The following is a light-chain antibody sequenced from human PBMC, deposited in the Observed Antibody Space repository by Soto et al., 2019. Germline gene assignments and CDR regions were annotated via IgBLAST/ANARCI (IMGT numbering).Light chain of an antibody. CDR1: SSDVGGYDY. Sequence: QSVLTQPASVSGSPGQSITISCTGTSSDVGGYDYVSWFQQYPGRAPKLIIYEVTNRPSGVSNRFSGSKSGYTASLTISGLQAEDEADYHCCSYTSTSTYVFGTGTKLTVL. CDR2: EVT. V-gene: IGLV2-14*01. J-gene: IGLJ1*01. CDR3: CSYTSTSTYV.